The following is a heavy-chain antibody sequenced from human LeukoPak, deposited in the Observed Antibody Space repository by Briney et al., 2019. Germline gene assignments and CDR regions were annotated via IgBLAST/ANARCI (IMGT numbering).Heavy chain of an antibody. V-gene: IGHV4-61*01. D-gene: IGHD5-18*01. CDR2: IYYSGST. Sequence: PSETLSLTCTVSGGSVSSGSYYWSWIRQPPGKGLEWIGYIYYSGSTNYNPSLKSRVTISVDTSKNQFSLKLSSGTAADTAVYYCARENTAMVTRLFDYWGQGTLVTVSS. J-gene: IGHJ4*02. CDR3: ARENTAMVTRLFDY. CDR1: GGSVSSGSYY.